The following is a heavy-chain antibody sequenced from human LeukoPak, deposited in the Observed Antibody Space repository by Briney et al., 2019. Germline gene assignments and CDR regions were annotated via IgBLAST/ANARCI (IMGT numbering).Heavy chain of an antibody. D-gene: IGHD4-17*01. CDR2: ISAYNGNT. Sequence: GASVKVSCKASGGTFSSYAISWVRQAPGQGLEWMGWISAYNGNTNYAQKLQGRVTMTTDTSTSTAYMELSSLRSEDTAVYYCARESLVTTPAFDIWGQGTMVTVSS. CDR1: GGTFSSYA. J-gene: IGHJ3*02. CDR3: ARESLVTTPAFDI. V-gene: IGHV1-18*01.